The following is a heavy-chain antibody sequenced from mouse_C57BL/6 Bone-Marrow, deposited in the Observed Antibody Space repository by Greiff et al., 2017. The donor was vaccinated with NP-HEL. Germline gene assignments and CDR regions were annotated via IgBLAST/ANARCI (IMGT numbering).Heavy chain of an antibody. CDR3: ARVLLQHYYAMDD. Sequence: EVMLVESGGGLVKPGGSLKLSCAASGFTFSDYGMHWVRQAPEKGLEWVAYISSGSSTIYYADTVKGRFTISRDNAKNTLFLQMTSLRSEDTAMYYCARVLLQHYYAMDDWGQGTSVTVSS. V-gene: IGHV5-17*01. D-gene: IGHD1-1*01. J-gene: IGHJ4*01. CDR1: GFTFSDYG. CDR2: ISSGSSTI.